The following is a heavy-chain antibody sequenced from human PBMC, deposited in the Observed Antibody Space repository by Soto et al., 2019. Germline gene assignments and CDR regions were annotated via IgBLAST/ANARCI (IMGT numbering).Heavy chain of an antibody. V-gene: IGHV1-18*01. CDR1: GYTFTSYG. D-gene: IGHD2-2*02. Sequence: GASVKVSCKASGYTFTSYGISWVRQAPGQGLEWMGWISAYNGNTNYAQKLQGRVTMTTDTSTSTAYMELRSLRSDDTAVYYCARDALDIVVVPAAIASFDYWGQGTLVTVSS. CDR2: ISAYNGNT. J-gene: IGHJ4*02. CDR3: ARDALDIVVVPAAIASFDY.